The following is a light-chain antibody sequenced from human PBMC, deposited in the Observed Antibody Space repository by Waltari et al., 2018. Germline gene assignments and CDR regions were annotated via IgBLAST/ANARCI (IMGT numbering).Light chain of an antibody. CDR1: QGIRND. CDR3: LQDYNYPRT. J-gene: IGKJ1*01. V-gene: IGKV1-6*01. Sequence: AIQMTQSPSSLSASVGDRVTITCRASQGIRNDVGWYQQKPGKAPKLLIDAASSLQSGVPRRFSGSGSGTDFTLTISSLQAEDFATYYCLQDYNYPRTFGQGTKVEIK. CDR2: AAS.